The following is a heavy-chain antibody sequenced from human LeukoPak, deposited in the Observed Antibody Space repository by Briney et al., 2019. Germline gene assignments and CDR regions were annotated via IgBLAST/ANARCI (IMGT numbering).Heavy chain of an antibody. J-gene: IGHJ5*02. Sequence: SETLSLTCTVSGYSITSGYNWGWIRQPPGKGPEWIGNIYYRGNTYYNPSLQSRVTISVDTSKNEFSLKLTSVTATDTAVYYCARYSTRGVWFDPWGQGTLVTVSS. CDR3: ARYSTRGVWFDP. CDR2: IYYRGNT. CDR1: GYSITSGYN. V-gene: IGHV4-38-2*02. D-gene: IGHD5/OR15-5a*01.